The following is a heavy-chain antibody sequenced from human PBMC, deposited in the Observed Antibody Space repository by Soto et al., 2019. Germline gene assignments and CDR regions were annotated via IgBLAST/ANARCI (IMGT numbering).Heavy chain of an antibody. CDR1: GFTFSSYA. CDR3: ARDKNYALDY. V-gene: IGHV3-30-3*01. Sequence: GGSLRLSCAASGFTFSSYAMHWVRQAPGKGREWVAVISYDGSNKYYADSVKGRFTISRDNSKNTLYLQMNSLRAEDTAVYYCARDKNYALDYWGQGTLVTVSS. D-gene: IGHD1-7*01. CDR2: ISYDGSNK. J-gene: IGHJ4*02.